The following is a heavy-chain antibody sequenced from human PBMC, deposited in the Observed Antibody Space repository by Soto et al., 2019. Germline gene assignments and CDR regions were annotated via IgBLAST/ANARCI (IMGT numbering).Heavy chain of an antibody. D-gene: IGHD2-2*02. V-gene: IGHV1-69*13. CDR2: IIPIFGTA. J-gene: IGHJ6*02. CDR3: ARAGYCSSTSCYNDYYYGMDV. CDR1: GGTFSSYA. Sequence: SVKVSCKASGGTFSSYAISWVRQAPGQGLEWMGGIIPIFGTANYTQKFQGRVTITADESTSTAYMELSSLRSEDTAVYYCARAGYCSSTSCYNDYYYGMDVWGQGTTVTVSS.